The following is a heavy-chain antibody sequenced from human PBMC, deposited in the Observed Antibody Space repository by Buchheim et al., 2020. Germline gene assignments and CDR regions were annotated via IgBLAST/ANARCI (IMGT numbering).Heavy chain of an antibody. CDR2: IIPILKTP. Sequence: KRPGSSVKVSCKVSGGIFSSYAISWVRQAPGQVLEWIGGIIPILKTPNYAQKFQGRVTITADESARTAYMELSSLTSDDTAMYYCARGPRGYHASSGYEVYWGEGSL. D-gene: IGHD3-22*01. CDR3: ARGPRGYHASSGYEVY. V-gene: IGHV1-69*01. J-gene: IGHJ4*02. CDR1: GGIFSSYA.